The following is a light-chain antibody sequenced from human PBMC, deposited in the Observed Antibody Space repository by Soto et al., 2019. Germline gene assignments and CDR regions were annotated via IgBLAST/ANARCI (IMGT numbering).Light chain of an antibody. CDR2: DVS. CDR3: SSYSSSSTLL. J-gene: IGLJ2*01. Sequence: QSALTQPASVSGSPGQSITISCTGTGSDVGGYNYVSWYQLHPGKAPKTIIYDVSDRPSGVSNRFSGSKSGNTASLTISGLQAEDEADYFCSSYSSSSTLLFGGGTKLTVL. V-gene: IGLV2-14*01. CDR1: GSDVGGYNY.